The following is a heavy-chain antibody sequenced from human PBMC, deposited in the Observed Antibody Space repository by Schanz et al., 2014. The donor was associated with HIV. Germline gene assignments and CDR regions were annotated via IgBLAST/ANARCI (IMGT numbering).Heavy chain of an antibody. CDR2: IWFDGSNK. J-gene: IGHJ6*02. D-gene: IGHD3-3*01. CDR1: GFTFSLYG. V-gene: IGHV3-33*01. CDR3: ARDWRPNYDFWSGSIGVIGMDV. Sequence: QVPLLESGGDLVQPGGSLRLSCAASGFTFSLYGMHWVRQAPGKGLEWVAVIWFDGSNKYYADSVKGRFTISRDNSKNTLYLQMNSLRAEDTAVYYCARDWRPNYDFWSGSIGVIGMDVWGQGTTVTVSS.